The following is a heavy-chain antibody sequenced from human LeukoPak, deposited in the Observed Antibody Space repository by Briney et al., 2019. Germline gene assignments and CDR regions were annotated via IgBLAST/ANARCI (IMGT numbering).Heavy chain of an antibody. CDR2: INHSGST. Sequence: SETLSLTCAVYGGSFSGYYWSWIRQPPGKGLEWIGEINHSGSTNYNPSLKSRVTISVDTSKNQFSLKLSSVTAADTAVYYCARDSRIGKGNYWGQGTLVTVSS. CDR1: GGSFSGYY. CDR3: ARDSRIGKGNY. V-gene: IGHV4-34*01. D-gene: IGHD1-26*01. J-gene: IGHJ4*02.